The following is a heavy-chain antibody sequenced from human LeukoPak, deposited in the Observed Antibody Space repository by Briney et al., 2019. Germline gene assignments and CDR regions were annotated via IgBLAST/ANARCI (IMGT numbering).Heavy chain of an antibody. J-gene: IGHJ4*02. CDR1: GGSISSGGYS. CDR3: AKMSTAEVCFDY. V-gene: IGHV4-30-4*07. D-gene: IGHD5-24*01. CDR2: ISYSGST. Sequence: PSQTLSLTCTVSGGSISSGGYSWSWIRQPPGKGLEWIGYISYSGSTYYNPSLKSRVTMSLDTSKNQFSLKLSSVTAADTAVYYCAKMSTAEVCFDYWGQGTLVTVSS.